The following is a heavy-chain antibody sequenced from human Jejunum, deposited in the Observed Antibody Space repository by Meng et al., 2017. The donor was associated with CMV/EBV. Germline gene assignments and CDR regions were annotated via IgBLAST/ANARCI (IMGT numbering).Heavy chain of an antibody. CDR2: IYPDDSET. V-gene: IGHV5-51*01. CDR3: ARPIIASRSGYQYGMDV. J-gene: IGHJ6*02. Sequence: IFTSYWIGGVRQMAGKGLEWMGIIYPDDSETRYGPSFQGQVTISADKSISTAYLQWSSLKASDTAIYYCARPIIASRSGYQYGMDVWGQGTTVTVSS. CDR1: IFTSYW.